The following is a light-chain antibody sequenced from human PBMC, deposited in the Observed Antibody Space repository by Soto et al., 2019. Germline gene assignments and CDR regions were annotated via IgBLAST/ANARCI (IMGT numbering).Light chain of an antibody. J-gene: IGKJ1*01. Sequence: EMVMTQSPATLSVSPGERATLSCRASQSVRSNLAWYQQKPGQAPRLLIYGASTRATGIPARFSGSWSGTEFTLTISSLPSEDLAVYYCQQDNDWSTFGQGTKVDIK. CDR1: QSVRSN. V-gene: IGKV3-15*01. CDR2: GAS. CDR3: QQDNDWST.